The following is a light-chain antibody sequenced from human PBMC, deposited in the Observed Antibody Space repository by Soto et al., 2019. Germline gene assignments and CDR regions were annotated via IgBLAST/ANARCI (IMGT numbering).Light chain of an antibody. J-gene: IGKJ1*01. CDR1: QSVSSSY. V-gene: IGKV3-20*01. CDR3: QHYGSSRT. CDR2: GTS. Sequence: EIVLTQSPGTPSLSPGERATLSCRASQSVSSSYLAWYQQKPGQAPRLLIYGTSSRATGIPDRFSGSGSGTDFTLTISRLEPEDFAVYYCQHYGSSRTFGQGTKVDIK.